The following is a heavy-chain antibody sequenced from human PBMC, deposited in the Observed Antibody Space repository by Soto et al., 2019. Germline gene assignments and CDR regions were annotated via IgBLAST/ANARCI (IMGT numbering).Heavy chain of an antibody. V-gene: IGHV3-11*05. D-gene: IGHD3-22*01. CDR2: ISSSGRYT. CDR1: GFTFSDSY. CDR3: AREVSSGYNDY. Sequence: QVQLVESGGGLVKPGGSLRLSCLASGFTFSDSYMTWIRQAPGKGLEWISNISSSGRYTNYADSVKGRFAISRDNAKNSLFLQMDSLRADDTAVYYCAREVSSGYNDYWGQGTLVTVSS. J-gene: IGHJ4*02.